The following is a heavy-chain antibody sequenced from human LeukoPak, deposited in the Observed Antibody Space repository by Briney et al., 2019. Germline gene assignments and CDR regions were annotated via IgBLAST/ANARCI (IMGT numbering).Heavy chain of an antibody. V-gene: IGHV1-46*01. D-gene: IGHD5-24*01. CDR2: INPGGDNT. CDR1: GYTFTKSY. CDR3: ARIRDGYNDAYDI. J-gene: IGHJ3*02. Sequence: ASVKVSCKASGYTFTKSYIHWVRQAPGQRLEWMGLINPGGDNTNYAQNFQGRVTMTSDTSARTVYMELSSLRSEYTAIYYCARIRDGYNDAYDIWGQGTVVTVPS.